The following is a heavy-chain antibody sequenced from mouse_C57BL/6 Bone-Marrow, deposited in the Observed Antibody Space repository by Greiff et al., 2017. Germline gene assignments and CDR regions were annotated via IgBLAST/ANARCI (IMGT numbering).Heavy chain of an antibody. CDR1: GYSFTDYN. Sequence: QLKESGPELVKPGASVKISCKASGYSFTDYNMNWVKQSNGKSLEWIGVINPNYGTTSYNQKFKGKATLTVDQSSSTAYMQLNSLTSEDSAVYYCARGRDYDYDEGVFDYRGQGTTLTVSS. V-gene: IGHV1-39*01. J-gene: IGHJ2*01. CDR3: ARGRDYDYDEGVFDY. D-gene: IGHD2-4*01. CDR2: INPNYGTT.